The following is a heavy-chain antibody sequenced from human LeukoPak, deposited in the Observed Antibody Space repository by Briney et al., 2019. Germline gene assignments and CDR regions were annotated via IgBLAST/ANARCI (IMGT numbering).Heavy chain of an antibody. J-gene: IGHJ4*02. CDR2: INPNSGGA. Sequence: GAVKDSRKSSRYTFPDYLMHWVRPAPGQGLAGVGWINPNSGGANYAQNFQSRVTMIRDTSISTAYVELSRLKSDSTAVYPWARGIHDNWGSSRPDPPDYWGQGTLVTVSS. V-gene: IGHV1-2*02. CDR3: ARGIHDNWGSSRPDPPDY. CDR1: RYTFPDYL. D-gene: IGHD7-27*01.